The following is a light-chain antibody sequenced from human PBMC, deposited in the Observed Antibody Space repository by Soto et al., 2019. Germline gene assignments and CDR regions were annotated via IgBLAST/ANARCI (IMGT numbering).Light chain of an antibody. J-gene: IGKJ4*01. CDR1: QSISSW. Sequence: DIRMPQSPSTLSASVGDRVTITCRASQSISSWLAWYQQKPGKAPMLLIYDASSLESGNPSRFSGSGSGTEFTLTTSSLQPDDFATYYCQQYNRYSTFGGRTKVETK. V-gene: IGKV1-5*01. CDR2: DAS. CDR3: QQYNRYST.